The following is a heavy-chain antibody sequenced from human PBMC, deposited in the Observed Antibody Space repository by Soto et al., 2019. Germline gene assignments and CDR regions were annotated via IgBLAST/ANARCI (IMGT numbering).Heavy chain of an antibody. CDR1: GFHFSSYA. CDR3: AKDLGVNCGGDCYSGDYFDY. V-gene: IGHV3-23*01. D-gene: IGHD2-21*01. J-gene: IGHJ4*02. CDR2: ISGSGGST. Sequence: AGGSLRLSCAASGFHFSSYAMSWVRQAPGKGLEWVSAISGSGGSTYYADSVKGRFTISRDNSKNTLYLQMNSLRAEDTAVYYCAKDLGVNCGGDCYSGDYFDYWGQGTLVTVSS.